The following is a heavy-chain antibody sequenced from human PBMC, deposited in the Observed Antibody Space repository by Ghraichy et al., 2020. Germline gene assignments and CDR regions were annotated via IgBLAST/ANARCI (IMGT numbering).Heavy chain of an antibody. J-gene: IGHJ3*02. CDR1: GYTFTSYY. D-gene: IGHD2-2*01. Sequence: ASVKVSCKASGYTFTSYYMHWVRQAPGQGLEWMGIINPSGGSTSYAQKFQGRVTMTRDTSTSTVYMELSSLRSEDTAVYYCARGGPDYCSSTSCYEGDAFYIWGQGTMVTVSS. V-gene: IGHV1-46*01. CDR2: INPSGGST. CDR3: ARGGPDYCSSTSCYEGDAFYI.